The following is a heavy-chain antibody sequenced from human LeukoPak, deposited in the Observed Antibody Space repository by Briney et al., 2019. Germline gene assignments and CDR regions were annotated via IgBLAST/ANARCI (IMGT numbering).Heavy chain of an antibody. CDR1: GLTLSRYD. J-gene: IGHJ6*02. D-gene: IGHD6-19*01. Sequence: GGSLRLSCAASGLTLSRYDMHWVRQATGEGLEWVSPIGTRGDTYYAGSVKGRFTMSRENAKNSLYLQMNSLSAGDTAVYYCVRAPPYSSASWGYYGMDVWGQGTTVTVSS. V-gene: IGHV3-13*01. CDR3: VRAPPYSSASWGYYGMDV. CDR2: IGTRGDT.